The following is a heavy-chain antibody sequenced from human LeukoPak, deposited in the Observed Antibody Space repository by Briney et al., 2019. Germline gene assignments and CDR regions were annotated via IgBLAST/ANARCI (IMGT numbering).Heavy chain of an antibody. CDR1: GFTFSDYY. V-gene: IGHV3-11*05. CDR2: ISSSSSYT. CDR3: ARDLTYYYDSSGSNSFDY. Sequence: GGSLRLSCAASGFTFSDYYTSWIRQAPGKGLEWVSYISSSSSYTNYADSVKGRFTISRDNAKNSLYLQMNSLRAEDTAVYYCARDLTYYYDSSGSNSFDYWGQGTLVTVSS. J-gene: IGHJ4*02. D-gene: IGHD3-22*01.